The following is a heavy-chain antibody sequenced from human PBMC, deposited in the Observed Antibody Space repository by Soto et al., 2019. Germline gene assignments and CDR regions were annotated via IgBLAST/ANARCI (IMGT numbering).Heavy chain of an antibody. V-gene: IGHV4-59*08. D-gene: IGHD2-15*01. J-gene: IGHJ4*02. CDR2: ISYSGTT. CDR1: GGSISSYY. Sequence: PSETLSLTCTVSGGSISSYYWSWIRQPPGKGLEWIGYISYSGTTNYNPSLKSRVTISVDTSKNHFSLMLSSVTAADTAVYYCARHYCSGGNCYYFNYWGQGILVTVSS. CDR3: ARHYCSGGNCYYFNY.